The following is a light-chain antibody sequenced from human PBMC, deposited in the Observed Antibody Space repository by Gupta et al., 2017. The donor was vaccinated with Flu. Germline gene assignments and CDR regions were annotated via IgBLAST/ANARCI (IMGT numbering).Light chain of an antibody. Sequence: SSVLTPPPSVSVAPGQTARLTCGGNNIGSKRVHWYQQKPGQAPVLVVYDDSDRPSGIPERFSGSNSGNTATLTISRVEAGDEADYYCQVWDSSSDLDVFGTGTKVTVL. CDR3: QVWDSSSDLDV. V-gene: IGLV3-21*02. CDR2: DDS. J-gene: IGLJ1*01. CDR1: NIGSKR.